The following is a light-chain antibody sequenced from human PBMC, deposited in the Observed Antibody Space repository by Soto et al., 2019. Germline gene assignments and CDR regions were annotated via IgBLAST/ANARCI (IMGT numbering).Light chain of an antibody. V-gene: IGKV1-33*01. Sequence: DIQMTQSASSLSASVGDRVTITCQASQDISHYLNWYQQKPGKAPKLLIYYTSNLERGVPSKFSGSGSGTDFILTIDSLQPEDIATYYCQQFYNLPWTFGQGTKVEIE. CDR3: QQFYNLPWT. CDR2: YTS. J-gene: IGKJ1*01. CDR1: QDISHY.